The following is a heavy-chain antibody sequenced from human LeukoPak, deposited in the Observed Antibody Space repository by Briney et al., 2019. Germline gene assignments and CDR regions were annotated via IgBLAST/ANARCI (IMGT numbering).Heavy chain of an antibody. V-gene: IGHV3-21*01. CDR2: ISSSSSYI. J-gene: IGHJ6*02. CDR1: GFTVSSYS. CDR3: ARDHYDILTGYYIVGGYYYYGMDV. D-gene: IGHD3-9*01. Sequence: GGSLRLSCAASGFTVSSYSMNWVRQAPGKGLEWVSSISSSSSYIYYADSVKGRFTISRDNAKNSLYLQMNSLRAEDTAVYYCARDHYDILTGYYIVGGYYYYGMDVWGQGTTVTVSS.